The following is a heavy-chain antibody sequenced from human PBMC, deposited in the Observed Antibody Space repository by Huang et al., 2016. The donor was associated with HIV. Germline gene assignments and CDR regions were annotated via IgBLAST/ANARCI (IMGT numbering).Heavy chain of an antibody. Sequence: DVQLVESGGGLVKPGWSLRLSCAASGFSFDSFAMHLVRQPPGKGLEGVSSMTATSSFKDYAVSQTRRFTVSRDNAKNSLYLQMNSLRPEDTAVYYCVRENYGSGSTLHWFDPWGQGTLVTVSS. V-gene: IGHV3-21*01. D-gene: IGHD3-10*01. J-gene: IGHJ5*02. CDR3: VRENYGSGSTLHWFDP. CDR1: GFSFDSFA. CDR2: MTATSSFK.